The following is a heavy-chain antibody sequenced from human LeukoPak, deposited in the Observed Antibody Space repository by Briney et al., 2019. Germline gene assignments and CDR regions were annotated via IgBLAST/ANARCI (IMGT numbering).Heavy chain of an antibody. CDR1: GGTFSSYA. CDR3: ARSYCSSTSCRQALFDY. J-gene: IGHJ4*02. D-gene: IGHD2-2*01. V-gene: IGHV1-69*05. CDR2: IIPIFGTA. Sequence: ASVKVSCKASGGTFSSYAISWERQAPGQGLEWMGGIIPIFGTANYAQKFQGRVTITTDESTSTAYMELSSLRSEDTAVYYCARSYCSSTSCRQALFDYWGQGTLVTVSS.